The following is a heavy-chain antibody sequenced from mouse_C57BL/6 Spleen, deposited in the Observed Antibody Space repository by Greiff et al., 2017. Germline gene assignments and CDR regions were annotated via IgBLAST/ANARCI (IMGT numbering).Heavy chain of an antibody. CDR1: GYTFTSYW. CDR3: ATRGYYDYDEGYFDV. D-gene: IGHD2-4*01. Sequence: VQLQQPGAELVMPGASVKLSCKASGYTFTSYWMHWVKQRPGQGLEWIGEIDPSDSYTNYNQKFKGKSTLTVDKSSSTAYMQLSSLTSEDSAVYYCATRGYYDYDEGYFDVWGTGTTVTVSS. J-gene: IGHJ1*03. V-gene: IGHV1-69*01. CDR2: IDPSDSYT.